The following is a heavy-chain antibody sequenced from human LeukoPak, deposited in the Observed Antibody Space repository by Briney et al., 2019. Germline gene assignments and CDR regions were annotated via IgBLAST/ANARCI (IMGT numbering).Heavy chain of an antibody. CDR1: GYSFTTYW. D-gene: IGHD6-13*01. Sequence: GESLKISCKGSGYSFTTYWSGWVRQMPGKGLEWMGIIYPGDSGTRYSPSFQGQVTISADKSISTAYLQWSSLKASDTAMYYCARHVDSSSWSPFDYWGQGTLVTVSS. CDR3: ARHVDSSSWSPFDY. CDR2: IYPGDSGT. J-gene: IGHJ4*02. V-gene: IGHV5-51*01.